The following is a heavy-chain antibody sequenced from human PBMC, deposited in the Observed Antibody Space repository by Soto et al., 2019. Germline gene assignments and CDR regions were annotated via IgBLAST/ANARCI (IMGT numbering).Heavy chain of an antibody. J-gene: IGHJ6*03. Sequence: ASVKVSCKASGYTFTSYGISWMRQAPGQGLEWMGWISAYNGNTNYAQKLQGRVTMTTDTSTSTAYMELRSLRSDDTAVYYCASERRITMVRGAYYYMDVWGKGTTVTVSS. V-gene: IGHV1-18*01. D-gene: IGHD3-10*01. CDR2: ISAYNGNT. CDR3: ASERRITMVRGAYYYMDV. CDR1: GYTFTSYG.